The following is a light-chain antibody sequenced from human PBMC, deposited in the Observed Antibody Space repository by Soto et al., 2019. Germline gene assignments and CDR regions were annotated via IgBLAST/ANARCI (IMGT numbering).Light chain of an antibody. CDR1: SSDVGGYND. CDR3: SSYTSTTAGG. J-gene: IGLJ1*01. Sequence: QSVLTQPASVSGSTGESITISCTGASSDVGGYNDVSWYQQHPGKGPKLMIYEVSNRPSGVSNRFSGSKSGNTATLTISGLQAEDEADYYCSSYTSTTAGGFGTGTKVTVL. V-gene: IGLV2-14*03. CDR2: EVS.